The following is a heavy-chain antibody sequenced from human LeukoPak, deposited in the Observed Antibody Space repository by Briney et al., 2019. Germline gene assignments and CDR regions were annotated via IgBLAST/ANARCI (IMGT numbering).Heavy chain of an antibody. CDR2: ISSSSSYI. CDR1: GFTFSSYS. J-gene: IGHJ5*02. D-gene: IGHD1/OR15-1a*01. Sequence: TGGSLRLSCAASGFTFSSYSMNWVRQAPGKGLEWVSSISSSSSYIYYADSVKGRFTISRDNAKNSLYLQMNSLSAEDTAVYYCAREWNTNWHTWGQGTLVTVSS. CDR3: AREWNTNWHT. V-gene: IGHV3-21*01.